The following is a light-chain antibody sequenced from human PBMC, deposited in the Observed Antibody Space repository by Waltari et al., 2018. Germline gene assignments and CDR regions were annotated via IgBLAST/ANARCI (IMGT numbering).Light chain of an antibody. Sequence: DIQMTQSPSTLSASVGDTVIISCRASQSITTSLAWYQQKPGKAPDVLIYGASNLESGVPSRFSGSGSGTEFTLTISSLQPDDFATYYCQQYDSFSPVTFGQGTKLEIE. CDR3: QQYDSFSPVT. V-gene: IGKV1-5*03. CDR1: QSITTS. CDR2: GAS. J-gene: IGKJ1*01.